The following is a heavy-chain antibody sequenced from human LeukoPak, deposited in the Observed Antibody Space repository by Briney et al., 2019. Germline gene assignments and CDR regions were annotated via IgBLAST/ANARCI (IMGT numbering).Heavy chain of an antibody. J-gene: IGHJ5*02. CDR1: GDSVSSNSAA. D-gene: IGHD6-13*01. V-gene: IGHV6-1*01. Sequence: SQTLSLTCAISGDSVSSNSAAWSWIRQSPSRGLEWLGRTYYRSKRYNDYAVSVKSRITINPDTSKNQFSLQLNSVTPEDTAEYYCARAAAHTSNWFDPWGQGTLVTVSS. CDR3: ARAAAHTSNWFDP. CDR2: TYYRSKRYN.